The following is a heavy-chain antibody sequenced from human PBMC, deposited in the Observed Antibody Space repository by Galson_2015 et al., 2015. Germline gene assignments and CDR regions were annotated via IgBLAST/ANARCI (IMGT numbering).Heavy chain of an antibody. D-gene: IGHD1-1*01. V-gene: IGHV2-5*02. J-gene: IGHJ4*02. CDR2: IYWDDDK. CDR1: GFSLSTRGVG. CDR3: AHRLGPTTASWNEGYFDF. Sequence: PALVKPTQTLTLTCTFSGFSLSTRGVGVGWIRQSPGEALEWLALIYWDDDKRYSPSLKSRLTIAKDTSKNQVVLTVTNTELVDTATYYCAHRLGPTTASWNEGYFDFWGQGTLVTVSS.